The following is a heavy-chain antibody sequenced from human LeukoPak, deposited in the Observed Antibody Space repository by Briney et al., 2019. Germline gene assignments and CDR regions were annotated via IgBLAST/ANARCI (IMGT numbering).Heavy chain of an antibody. CDR2: IYYSGST. J-gene: IGHJ4*02. Sequence: PSQTLSLTCTVSGGSISSGDYYWSWIRQPPGKGLEWIGYIYYSGSTYYNPSLKSRVTISVDTSKNQFSLKLSSVTAADTAVYYWAREGSGYHTYYFDYWGQGTLVTVSS. D-gene: IGHD3-22*01. V-gene: IGHV4-30-4*01. CDR1: GGSISSGDYY. CDR3: AREGSGYHTYYFDY.